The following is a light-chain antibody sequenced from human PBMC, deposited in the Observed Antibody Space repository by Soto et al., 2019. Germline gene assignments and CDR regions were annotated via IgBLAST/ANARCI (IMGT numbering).Light chain of an antibody. CDR1: SSNIGAGYD. Sequence: QSALTQPPSVSGAPGQRVTISCTGSSSNIGAGYDVHWYQQLPGTAPKLLIYGNSNRPSGVPDRFSGSKSGTSAPLAITGLQAEDEADYYCQSYDSSLSGSKVVFGGGTKVTVL. V-gene: IGLV1-40*01. J-gene: IGLJ2*01. CDR3: QSYDSSLSGSKVV. CDR2: GNS.